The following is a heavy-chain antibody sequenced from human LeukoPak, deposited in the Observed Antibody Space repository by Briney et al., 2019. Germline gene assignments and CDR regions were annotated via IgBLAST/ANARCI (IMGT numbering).Heavy chain of an antibody. V-gene: IGHV1-8*01. CDR2: MNPNSGNR. CDR3: AKTKAWSGYYSGY. D-gene: IGHD3-3*01. Sequence: GASVKVSCKASGYTFTSYDINWVRQATGQGLEWMGWMNPNSGNRGYAQKFQGRVTMTRDTSISTAYMELSSLRSEGTAVYYCAKTKAWSGYYSGYWGQGTLVTVSS. CDR1: GYTFTSYD. J-gene: IGHJ4*02.